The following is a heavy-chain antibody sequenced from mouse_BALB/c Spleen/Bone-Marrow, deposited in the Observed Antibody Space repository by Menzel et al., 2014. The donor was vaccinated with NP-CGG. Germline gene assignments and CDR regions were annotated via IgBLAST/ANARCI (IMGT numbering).Heavy chain of an antibody. Sequence: QVQLKESGAELVRPGSSVKISCKASGYAFSVYWMNWVKQRPGQGLEWIGQIYPGDGDTNYNGKFKGRATLTADKSSNTAYMQLSSLTSEDSAVYFCARGGISVDYWGQGTTLTVSP. CDR3: ARGGISVDY. V-gene: IGHV1-80*01. CDR1: GYAFSVYW. CDR2: IYPGDGDT. J-gene: IGHJ2*01.